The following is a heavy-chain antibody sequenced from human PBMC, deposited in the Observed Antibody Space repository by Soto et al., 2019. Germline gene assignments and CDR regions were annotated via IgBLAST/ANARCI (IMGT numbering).Heavy chain of an antibody. Sequence: GESLKISCKGSGYSFTSYWIGWVRQMPGKGLEWMGIIYPGDSDTRYSPSFQGQVTISADKSISTAYLQWSSLKASNTSMYYCASRNSGSYYAFDIWGQGTMVTVSS. V-gene: IGHV5-51*01. D-gene: IGHD1-26*01. CDR2: IYPGDSDT. J-gene: IGHJ3*02. CDR3: ASRNSGSYYAFDI. CDR1: GYSFTSYW.